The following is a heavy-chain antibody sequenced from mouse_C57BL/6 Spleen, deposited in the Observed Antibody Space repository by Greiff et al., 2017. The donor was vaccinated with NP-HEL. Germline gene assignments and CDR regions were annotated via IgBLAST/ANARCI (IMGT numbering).Heavy chain of an antibody. D-gene: IGHD1-1*01. V-gene: IGHV1-26*01. CDR2: INPNNGGT. Sequence: EVQLQQSGPELVKPGASVKISCKASGYTFTDYYMNWVKQSHGKSLEWIGDINPNNGGTSYNQKFKGKATLTVDKSSSTAYMELRSLTSEDSAVYYGASGRYYGSSYAMDYWGQGTSVTVSS. CDR1: GYTFTDYY. CDR3: ASGRYYGSSYAMDY. J-gene: IGHJ4*01.